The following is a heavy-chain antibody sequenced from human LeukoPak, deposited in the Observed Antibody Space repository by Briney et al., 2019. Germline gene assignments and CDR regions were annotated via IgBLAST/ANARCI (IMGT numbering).Heavy chain of an antibody. J-gene: IGHJ5*02. Sequence: GASVNVSCKASGYTFTGYYMHWVRQAPGQGLEWMGRIIPILGIANYAQKFQGRVTITADKSTSTAYMELSSLRSEDTAVYYCARESPGYSSSWTQTGWFDPWGQGTLVTVSS. CDR1: GYTFTGYY. CDR3: ARESPGYSSSWTQTGWFDP. D-gene: IGHD6-13*01. V-gene: IGHV1-69*04. CDR2: IIPILGIA.